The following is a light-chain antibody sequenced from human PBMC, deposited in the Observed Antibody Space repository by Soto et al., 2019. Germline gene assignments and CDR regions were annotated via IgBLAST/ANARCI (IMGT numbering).Light chain of an antibody. J-gene: IGKJ1*01. CDR3: QQYDSSPWT. CDR1: QSVSSSF. Sequence: EIVVTQSPGTLSLSPGERATLSCRASQSVSSSFLAWDQQKPGQAPRLLIYGASSRATGIPDRFSGSGSGTDFTLPISRLEPEDFAVYYCQQYDSSPWTFGQGTKVEIK. CDR2: GAS. V-gene: IGKV3-20*01.